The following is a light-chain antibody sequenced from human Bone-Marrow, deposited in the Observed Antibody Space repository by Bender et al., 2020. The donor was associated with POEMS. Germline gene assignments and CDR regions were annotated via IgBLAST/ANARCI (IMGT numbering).Light chain of an antibody. V-gene: IGLV2-14*02. Sequence: QSALTQPASVSGSPGQSITISCTGTTSDVGSHDLVSWYQQHPGKAPKLMIYDVRNRPSGVSDRFSGSKSGNTASLTISGLQGDDEADYYCNSYTTSSTYVFGTGTHVTVL. CDR2: DVR. J-gene: IGLJ1*01. CDR3: NSYTTSSTYV. CDR1: TSDVGSHDL.